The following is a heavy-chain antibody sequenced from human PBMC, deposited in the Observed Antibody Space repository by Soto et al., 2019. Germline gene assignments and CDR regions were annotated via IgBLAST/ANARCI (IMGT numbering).Heavy chain of an antibody. CDR1: GFTFSSYS. CDR2: ISSSSSYI. V-gene: IGHV3-21*01. Sequence: GGSLRLSCAASGFTFSSYSMNWVRQAPGKGLEWVSSISSSSSYIYYADSVKGRVTISRDNAKNSVYLQMNSLRAEDTAVYYWARHQRYFEWLFDSGGFDPWGHGTLVTVYS. J-gene: IGHJ5*02. D-gene: IGHD3-9*01. CDR3: ARHQRYFEWLFDSGGFDP.